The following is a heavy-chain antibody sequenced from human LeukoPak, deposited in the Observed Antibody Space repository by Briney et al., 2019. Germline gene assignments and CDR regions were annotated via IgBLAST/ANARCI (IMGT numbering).Heavy chain of an antibody. J-gene: IGHJ6*02. CDR3: ARGIRSLVYPYYYYGMDV. Sequence: GASVKVSCKASGYTFTSYDINWVRQATGQGLEWMGWMNPNSGNTGYAQKFQGRVTMTRNTSISTAYMELSSLRSEDTAVYYCARGIRSLVYPYYYYGMDVWGQGTTVTVSS. V-gene: IGHV1-8*01. CDR2: MNPNSGNT. CDR1: GYTFTSYD. D-gene: IGHD3-3*01.